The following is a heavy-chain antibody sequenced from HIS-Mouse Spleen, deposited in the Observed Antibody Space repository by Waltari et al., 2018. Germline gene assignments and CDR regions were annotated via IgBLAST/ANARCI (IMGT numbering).Heavy chain of an antibody. CDR3: AKDRGSQFDY. D-gene: IGHD1-26*01. J-gene: IGHJ4*02. Sequence: QVQLVESGGGVVQPGRSLSLSCAASGFTFSSYGMHWVRQAPGKGLEWVEVISYDGSNKYYADSVKGRFTISRDNSKNTLYLQMNSLRAEDTAVYYCAKDRGSQFDYWGQGTLVTVSS. V-gene: IGHV3-30*18. CDR1: GFTFSSYG. CDR2: ISYDGSNK.